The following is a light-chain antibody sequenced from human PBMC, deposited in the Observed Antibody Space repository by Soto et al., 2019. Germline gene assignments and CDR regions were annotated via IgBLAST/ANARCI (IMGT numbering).Light chain of an antibody. J-gene: IGKJ1*01. CDR3: QQRSDWPPT. Sequence: EIVLTQSPGTLSLSPGERATLSCRASQSVSSYLAWYQQKPGQAPRLLIYDASNRATGIPLRFSGSGSGTDFTLTISSLEPEDFAIYYCQQRSDWPPTFGQGTKVETK. V-gene: IGKV3-11*01. CDR1: QSVSSY. CDR2: DAS.